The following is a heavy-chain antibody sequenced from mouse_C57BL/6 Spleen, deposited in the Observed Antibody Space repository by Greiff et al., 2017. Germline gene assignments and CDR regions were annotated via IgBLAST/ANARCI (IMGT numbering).Heavy chain of an antibody. CDR3: ASPPRYYGSSYWFAY. D-gene: IGHD1-1*01. J-gene: IGHJ3*01. CDR2: IDPSDSNT. V-gene: IGHV1-59*01. CDR1: GYTFTSYW. Sequence: VQLQQPGAELVRPGTSVKLSCKASGYTFTSYWMHWVKQRPGQGLEWIGVIDPSDSNTNYNPKFKGKATLTVDTSSSTAFMTLGSLTSEDSAVYYGASPPRYYGSSYWFAYWGQGTLVTVSA.